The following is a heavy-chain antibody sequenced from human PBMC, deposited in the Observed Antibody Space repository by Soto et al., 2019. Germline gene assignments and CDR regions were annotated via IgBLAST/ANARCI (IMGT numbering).Heavy chain of an antibody. D-gene: IGHD3-10*01. CDR1: GGSLRGYN. V-gene: IGHV4-34*02. Sequence: QVQLQQWGAGLLKPSETLSLSCAVSGGSLRGYNWNWIRQSPGKGLEWIGEINHDGTTNYNPSLNSRVIISVDTSKNQFSLKLNSVPAADTAVYFCARGGAQAFRGSGTYHFGYGMDVWGQGIAFTLSS. CDR3: ARGGAQAFRGSGTYHFGYGMDV. J-gene: IGHJ6*02. CDR2: INHDGTT.